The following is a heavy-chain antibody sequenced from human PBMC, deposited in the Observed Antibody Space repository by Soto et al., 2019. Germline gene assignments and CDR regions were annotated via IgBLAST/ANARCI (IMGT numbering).Heavy chain of an antibody. J-gene: IGHJ5*02. D-gene: IGHD6-19*01. Sequence: SVKVSCKASGGTFSSYAISWVRQAPGQGLEWMGGIIPIFGTANYAQKFQGRVTITADESTSTAYMELSSLRSEDTAVYYCARALESSGWYTGFSNWFDPWGQGTLVTVSS. CDR1: GGTFSSYA. CDR3: ARALESSGWYTGFSNWFDP. CDR2: IIPIFGTA. V-gene: IGHV1-69*13.